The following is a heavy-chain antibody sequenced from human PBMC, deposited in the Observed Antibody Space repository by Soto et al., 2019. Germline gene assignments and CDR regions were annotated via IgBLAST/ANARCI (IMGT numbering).Heavy chain of an antibody. CDR2: IKTDGSST. CDR1: GFTFSSYW. V-gene: IGHV3-74*03. CDR3: VRDLGIGGFADY. Sequence: EVQLVESGGGFVQPGGCLRLSCAASGFTFSSYWMHWVRQAPGKGLVWVSRIKTDGSSTTYADSVKGRFTISRDNAKNTLYLQMNSLRAEDTAVYYCVRDLGIGGFADYWGQGTLVTVSS. J-gene: IGHJ4*02. D-gene: IGHD2-15*01.